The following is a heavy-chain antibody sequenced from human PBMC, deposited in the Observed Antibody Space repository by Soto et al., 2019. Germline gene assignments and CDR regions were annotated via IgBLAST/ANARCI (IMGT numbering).Heavy chain of an antibody. CDR1: GYTFTSYG. Sequence: ASVKVSCKASGYTFTSYGISWVRQAPGQGLEWMGWISAYNGNTNYAQKLQGRVTMTTDTSTSTAYMELRSLSSDDTAVYYCAFDYGDYWFFDYWGQGTLVTVSS. D-gene: IGHD4-17*01. CDR3: AFDYGDYWFFDY. CDR2: ISAYNGNT. J-gene: IGHJ4*02. V-gene: IGHV1-18*04.